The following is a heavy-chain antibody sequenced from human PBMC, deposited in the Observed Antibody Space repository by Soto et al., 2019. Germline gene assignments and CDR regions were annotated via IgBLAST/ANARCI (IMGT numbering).Heavy chain of an antibody. CDR3: ARGGISHWAYFYYMDV. CDR2: INHLGSI. V-gene: IGHV4-34*01. CDR1: GGSRSDYF. Sequence: PSETLSLTCVVSGGSRSDYFWSWIRQPPGMALEWIGEINHLGSINYNPSLKSRVTMSVDTSKNQFSLTLNSVTAADTATYYCARGGISHWAYFYYMDVWDRGTTVTVSS. D-gene: IGHD2-21*01. J-gene: IGHJ6*03.